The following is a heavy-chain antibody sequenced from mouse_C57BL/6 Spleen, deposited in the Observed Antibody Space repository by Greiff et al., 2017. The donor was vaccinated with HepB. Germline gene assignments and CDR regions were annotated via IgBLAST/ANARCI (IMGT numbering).Heavy chain of an antibody. CDR3: ARGFHYYGSSYWYFDV. V-gene: IGHV5-17*01. Sequence: EVMLVESGGGLVKPGGSLKLSCAASGFTFSDYGMHWVRQAPEKGLEWVAYISSGSSTIYYADTVKGRFTISRDNAKNTLFLQMTSLRSEGTAMYYCARGFHYYGSSYWYFDVWGTGTTVTVSS. CDR1: GFTFSDYG. CDR2: ISSGSSTI. J-gene: IGHJ1*03. D-gene: IGHD1-1*01.